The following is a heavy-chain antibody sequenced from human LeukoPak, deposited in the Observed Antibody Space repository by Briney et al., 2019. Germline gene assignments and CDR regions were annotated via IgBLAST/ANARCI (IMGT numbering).Heavy chain of an antibody. CDR2: ISGSGGST. J-gene: IGHJ4*02. Sequence: PGGSLRLSCAASGFTFSSYAMSWVRQAPGKGLEWVSAISGSGGSTYYADSVKGRFTISRDNSKNTLYLQMNSLRAEDTAVYYCAKDDRPYSSGWDFDYWGQGTLVTVSS. CDR1: GFTFSSYA. V-gene: IGHV3-23*01. CDR3: AKDDRPYSSGWDFDY. D-gene: IGHD6-19*01.